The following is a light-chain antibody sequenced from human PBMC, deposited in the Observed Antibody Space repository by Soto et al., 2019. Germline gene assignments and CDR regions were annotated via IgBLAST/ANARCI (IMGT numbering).Light chain of an antibody. CDR1: QGISSY. Sequence: DIQLTQSPSFLSASVGDRVTITCRASQGISSYLAGYQQKPGKAPKLLIYAASTLQSGVPSRFSGSGSGTEFTLTIISLQPEDFATYYCQQLNSYPFLTFGGGTKVEIK. J-gene: IGKJ4*01. CDR3: QQLNSYPFLT. CDR2: AAS. V-gene: IGKV1-9*01.